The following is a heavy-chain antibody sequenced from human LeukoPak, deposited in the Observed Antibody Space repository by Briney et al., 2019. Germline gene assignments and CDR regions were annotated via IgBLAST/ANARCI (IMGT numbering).Heavy chain of an antibody. Sequence: GGSLRLSCAASGFTFSSYWMSWVRQAPGKGLEWVANIKQDGSEKYYVDSVKGRFTISRDNAKNSLYLQMNSLRAEDTAVYYCARDPFPPIEMATTGILSDYWGQGTLSPSPQ. CDR3: ARDPFPPIEMATTGILSDY. D-gene: IGHD5-24*01. V-gene: IGHV3-7*01. CDR1: GFTFSSYW. CDR2: IKQDGSEK. J-gene: IGHJ4*02.